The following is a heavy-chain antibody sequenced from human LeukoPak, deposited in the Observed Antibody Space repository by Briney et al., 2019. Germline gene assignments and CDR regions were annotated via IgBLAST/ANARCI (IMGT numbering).Heavy chain of an antibody. CDR2: INPNSGGT. V-gene: IGHV1-2*02. D-gene: IGHD3-22*01. CDR3: ARDLGPMLVVALDY. Sequence: GASVKCSCKASGYTFTGYYMHWVRQAPGQGLEWMGWINPNSGGTNYAQKFQGRVTMTRDTSISTAYMELSRLRSDDTAVYYCARDLGPMLVVALDYWGQGTLVTVSS. CDR1: GYTFTGYY. J-gene: IGHJ4*02.